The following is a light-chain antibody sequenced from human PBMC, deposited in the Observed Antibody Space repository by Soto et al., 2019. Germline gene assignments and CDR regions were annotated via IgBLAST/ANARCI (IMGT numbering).Light chain of an antibody. Sequence: QSVLTQPPSASAAPGQKVTISCSGSSSNIGNDYVSWYQQLPGTAPKLLIYDNNKRPSGIPDRFSGSKSGTSATLGITGLQTGDEADYYCGKWDSSLSAVVFGGGTKLTVL. CDR2: DNN. CDR1: SSNIGNDY. V-gene: IGLV1-51*01. CDR3: GKWDSSLSAVV. J-gene: IGLJ2*01.